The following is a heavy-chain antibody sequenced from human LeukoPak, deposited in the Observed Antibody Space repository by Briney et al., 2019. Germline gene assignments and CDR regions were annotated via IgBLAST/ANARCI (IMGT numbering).Heavy chain of an antibody. V-gene: IGHV3-48*01. Sequence: GGSLRLSCAASGFTFSSYSMNWVRQAPGKGLEWVSYISSSSSTIYYADSVKGRFTISRDNAKNSLYLQMNSLRAEDTAVYYCARVYREQWLVRAFDYWGQGTLVTVSS. CDR2: ISSSSSTI. D-gene: IGHD6-19*01. CDR1: GFTFSSYS. CDR3: ARVYREQWLVRAFDY. J-gene: IGHJ4*02.